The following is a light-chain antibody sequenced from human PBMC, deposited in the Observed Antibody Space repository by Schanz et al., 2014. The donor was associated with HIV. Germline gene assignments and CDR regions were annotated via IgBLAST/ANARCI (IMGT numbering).Light chain of an antibody. CDR1: QSVSTK. Sequence: EIVMTQTPATLSVSPGERATLSCRASQSVSTKLAWYQQKPGQAPRLLIFDASIRATGIPDRFSGSGSGTDFTLTISRLEPDDFAVYYCHHYGDSRGTFGGGTEVEIK. CDR2: DAS. J-gene: IGKJ4*02. V-gene: IGKV3-20*01. CDR3: HHYGDSRGT.